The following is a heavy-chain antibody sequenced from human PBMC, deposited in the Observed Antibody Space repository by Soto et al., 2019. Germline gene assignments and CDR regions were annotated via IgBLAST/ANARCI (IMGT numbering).Heavy chain of an antibody. CDR2: ISAYNGNT. V-gene: IGHV1-18*01. J-gene: IGHJ2*01. CDR3: ARSGTAAASSYFDL. CDR1: GYTFTSYG. D-gene: IGHD6-13*01. Sequence: VASVKVSCKASGYTFTSYGISWVRQAPGQGLEWMGWISAYNGNTNYAQKLQGRVTMTTDTSTSTAYMELRSLRSDDTAVYYCARSGTAAASSYFDLWGRGTLVTVSS.